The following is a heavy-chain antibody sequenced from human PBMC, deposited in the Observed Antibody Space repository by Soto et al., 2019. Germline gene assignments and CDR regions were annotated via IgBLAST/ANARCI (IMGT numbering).Heavy chain of an antibody. Sequence: QITLKESGPTLVKPTQTLTLTCTFSGFSLSTSGVGVGWIRQPPGKALEWLALIYWDDDKRYSPSLKSRLTITKDTSKNQVVLTMTNMDPVDTATYCCAHLGMVATVFDYWGQGTLVTVSS. D-gene: IGHD5-12*01. CDR3: AHLGMVATVFDY. J-gene: IGHJ4*02. CDR2: IYWDDDK. CDR1: GFSLSTSGVG. V-gene: IGHV2-5*02.